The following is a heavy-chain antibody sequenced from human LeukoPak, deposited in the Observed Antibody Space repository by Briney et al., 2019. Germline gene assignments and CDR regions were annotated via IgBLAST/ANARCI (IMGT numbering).Heavy chain of an antibody. V-gene: IGHV1-2*02. CDR2: INPNSGGT. CDR1: GYTFTGYY. CDR3: AIRSRSGGSYYFDY. D-gene: IGHD2-15*01. J-gene: IGHJ4*02. Sequence: ASVKVSCKASGYTFTGYYMHWVRQAPGQGLEWMGWINPNSGGTNYAQKFQGRVTMTRGTSISTAYMELSRLRSDDTAVYYCAIRSRSGGSYYFDYWGQGTLVTVSS.